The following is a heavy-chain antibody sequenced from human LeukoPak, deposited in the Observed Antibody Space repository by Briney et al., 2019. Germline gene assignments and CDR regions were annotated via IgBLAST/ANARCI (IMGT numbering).Heavy chain of an antibody. D-gene: IGHD6-13*01. CDR3: ARGIIAVSGSAWFDP. Sequence: AGGSLIFSCAASGFTVSSNYMSWVRQAPGKGLEWVSVIYSGGNTYFADSVKGRFTISRHNSKNTLYLQMNSLRAEDTAVYYCARGIIAVSGSAWFDPWGRGTLVTVSS. J-gene: IGHJ5*02. CDR2: IYSGGNT. V-gene: IGHV3-53*04. CDR1: GFTVSSNY.